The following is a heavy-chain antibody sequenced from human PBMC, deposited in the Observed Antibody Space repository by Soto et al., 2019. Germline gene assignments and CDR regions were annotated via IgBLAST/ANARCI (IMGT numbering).Heavy chain of an antibody. V-gene: IGHV4-59*01. Sequence: LSLTGTVSGGSISSYYWSWIRQPPGKGLEWIGYIYYSGSTNYNPSLKSRVTISVDTSKNQFSLRLSSVTAADTAVYYCASLDILTGYYWGQGTLVTVSS. CDR1: GGSISSYY. CDR2: IYYSGST. J-gene: IGHJ4*02. CDR3: ASLDILTGYY. D-gene: IGHD3-9*01.